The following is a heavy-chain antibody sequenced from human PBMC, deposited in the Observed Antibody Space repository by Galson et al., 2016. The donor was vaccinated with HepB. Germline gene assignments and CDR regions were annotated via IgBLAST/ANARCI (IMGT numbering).Heavy chain of an antibody. V-gene: IGHV3-23*01. Sequence: SLRLSCAASGFTLSTYAMNWVRQAPAKGLEWVSGISGSGEITFYADSVKGRFTISRDNSQNTLYLQMNSLRAEDTAVYYCAKDLGDSLGTDDYYFGLWGRGTLVSVSS. CDR1: GFTLSTYA. CDR2: ISGSGEIT. D-gene: IGHD3-22*01. CDR3: AKDLGDSLGTDDYYFGL. J-gene: IGHJ2*01.